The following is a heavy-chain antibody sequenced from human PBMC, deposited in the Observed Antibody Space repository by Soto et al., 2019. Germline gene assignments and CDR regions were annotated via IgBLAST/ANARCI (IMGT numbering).Heavy chain of an antibody. Sequence: QVQLQQWGAGLLKPSETLSLTCAVYGGSFSGYYWSWIRQPPGKGLEWIGEINHSGSTNYNPSLKSRVTISVDTSKNQFSLKLSSVTAADTAVYYWARGWVAADLDNWGQGTLVTVSS. D-gene: IGHD6-13*01. J-gene: IGHJ4*02. CDR3: ARGWVAADLDN. CDR2: INHSGST. CDR1: GGSFSGYY. V-gene: IGHV4-34*01.